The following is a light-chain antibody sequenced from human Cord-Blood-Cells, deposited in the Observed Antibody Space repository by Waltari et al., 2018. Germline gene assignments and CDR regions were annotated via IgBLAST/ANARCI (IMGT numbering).Light chain of an antibody. Sequence: DIQMTQSPSSLSASVGDRVTITCRASQSISSYLNWYQQKPGKAPKLLIYAASSLQSGVPSRFSGSGSGTDFTLTISSLQPEDFATYYCQQSYSTPWTCCQGTKVEIK. CDR1: QSISSY. J-gene: IGKJ1*01. CDR3: QQSYSTPWT. CDR2: AAS. V-gene: IGKV1-39*01.